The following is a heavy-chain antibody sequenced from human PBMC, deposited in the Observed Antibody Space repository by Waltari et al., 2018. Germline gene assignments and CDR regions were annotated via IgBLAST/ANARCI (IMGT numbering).Heavy chain of an antibody. CDR2: IYAGGNT. CDR1: GGSISSGAYC. CDR3: ARGRTFRYFDL. V-gene: IGHV4-61*09. Sequence: QVQLQESGPGLVKPSQTLSLTCTVSGGSISSGAYCWTWLRQSAGKGLEYIGFIYAGGNTDYNPSLRSRVTISVDTSKNQFSLKLSSVTAADTAVYYCARGRTFRYFDLWGRGTLVTVSS. J-gene: IGHJ2*01.